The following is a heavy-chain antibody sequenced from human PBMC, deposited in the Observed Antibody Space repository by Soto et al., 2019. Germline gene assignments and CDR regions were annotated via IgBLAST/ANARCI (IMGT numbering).Heavy chain of an antibody. J-gene: IGHJ4*02. CDR2: ISGCGDFI. CDR3: ATGNGAGAGTAHYFEY. D-gene: IGHD6-13*01. CDR1: GFTFSTYA. Sequence: EVQLLESGGGLVQPGGSLRLSCAASGFTFSTYAMSWVRQAPGKGLEWASGISGCGDFIYYADSVKGRFTISRDNSKDTLYLQMNSLRAEDAAVYYCATGNGAGAGTAHYFEYWGQGTLVSV. V-gene: IGHV3-23*01.